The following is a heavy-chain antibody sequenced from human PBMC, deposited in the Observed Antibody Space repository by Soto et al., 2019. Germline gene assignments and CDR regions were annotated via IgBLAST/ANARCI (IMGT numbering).Heavy chain of an antibody. CDR1: GGSINTYY. Sequence: RSLPCTVSGGSINTYYWSWIRQPAGKGLEWIGRIYSGGSTNYNPSLKSRVTMSVDTSKNQVSLKLTSVAAADTAVYYCARGTGGSREFSIDYWGQGTLVTVSS. J-gene: IGHJ4*02. D-gene: IGHD3-10*01. CDR3: ARGTGGSREFSIDY. V-gene: IGHV4-4*07. CDR2: IYSGGST.